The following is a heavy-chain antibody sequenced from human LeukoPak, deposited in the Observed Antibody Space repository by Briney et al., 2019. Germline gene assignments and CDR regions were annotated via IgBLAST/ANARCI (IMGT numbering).Heavy chain of an antibody. CDR3: ARGGYSYGYYYFDY. CDR2: IYYSGST. Sequence: SSETLSLTCTVSGGSISSSSYYWGWIRQPPGKGLEWIGSIYYSGSTYYNPSLKSRVTISVDTSKNQFSLKLSSVTAADTAVYYCARGGYSYGYYYFDYWGQGTLVTVSS. CDR1: GGSISSSSYY. V-gene: IGHV4-39*07. D-gene: IGHD5-18*01. J-gene: IGHJ4*02.